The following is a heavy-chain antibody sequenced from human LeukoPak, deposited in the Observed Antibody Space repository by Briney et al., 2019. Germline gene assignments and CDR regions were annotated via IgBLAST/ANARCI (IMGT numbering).Heavy chain of an antibody. J-gene: IGHJ4*02. CDR3: ASAGVWFGELSSFDY. Sequence: SVKVSCKASGGTLSSYAISWVRQAPGQGLEWMGGIIPIFGTANYAQKFQGRVTITADESTSTAYMELSSLRSEDTAVYYCASAGVWFGELSSFDYWGQGTLVTVSS. CDR2: IIPIFGTA. V-gene: IGHV1-69*13. D-gene: IGHD3-10*01. CDR1: GGTLSSYA.